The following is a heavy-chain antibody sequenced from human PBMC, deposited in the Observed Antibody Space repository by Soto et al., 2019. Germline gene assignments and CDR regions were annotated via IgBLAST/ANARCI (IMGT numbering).Heavy chain of an antibody. CDR1: GCSFTTYW. D-gene: IGHD5-12*01. Sequence: GESLKISCKGSGCSFTTYWIGWVRQMPGKGLEWMGIIYPGDSDTRYSPSFQGQVTISADKSVSTAYLQWSSLKASDTAMYYCARHGYSGPPPFDYWGQGTLVTVSS. CDR3: ARHGYSGPPPFDY. J-gene: IGHJ4*02. V-gene: IGHV5-51*01. CDR2: IYPGDSDT.